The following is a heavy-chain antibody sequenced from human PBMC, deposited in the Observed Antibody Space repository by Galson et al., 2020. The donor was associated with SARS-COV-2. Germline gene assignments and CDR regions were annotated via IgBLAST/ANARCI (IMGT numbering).Heavy chain of an antibody. CDR1: GFSFSTYG. CDR3: ARGSSSHAFDI. V-gene: IGHV3-33*01. J-gene: IGHJ3*02. Sequence: TGGSLRLSCEASGFSFSTYGMDWVRQAPGKGLEWVAVIWYDGSNKYYADSVKGRFTISRDNSKNTLYLQINSLRAEDTAVYYCARGSSSHAFDIWGQGTMGTVSS. CDR2: IWYDGSNK. D-gene: IGHD3-10*01.